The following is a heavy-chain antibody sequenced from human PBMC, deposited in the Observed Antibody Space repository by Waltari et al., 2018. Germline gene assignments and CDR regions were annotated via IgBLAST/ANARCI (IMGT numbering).Heavy chain of an antibody. CDR3: ARGRRYYYDSSGYYLGY. CDR1: GYSFTSYD. J-gene: IGHJ4*02. CDR2: RSPNSGNT. Sequence: QVQLVQSGAEVKKPGASVKVSCKASGYSFTSYDINWVRQATGQGLEWMGWRSPNSGNTVYAQKFQGRVTITRNTSISTAYMELSSLRSEDTAVYYCARGRRYYYDSSGYYLGYWGQGTLVTVSS. D-gene: IGHD3-22*01. V-gene: IGHV1-8*03.